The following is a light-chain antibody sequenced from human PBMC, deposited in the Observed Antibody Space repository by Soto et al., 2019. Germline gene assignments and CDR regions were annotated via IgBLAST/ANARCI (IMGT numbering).Light chain of an antibody. CDR1: SSDVGGYNY. CDR2: EVS. J-gene: IGLJ2*01. V-gene: IGLV2-14*01. Sequence: QSVLTQPASVSGSPGQSITISCTGTSSDVGGYNYVSWYQQHPGRAPKLMIYEVSNRPSGVSNRFSGSKSGNTASLTISGLQTEDEADYHCSSYTSSGPVVFGGGTQLTVL. CDR3: SSYTSSGPVV.